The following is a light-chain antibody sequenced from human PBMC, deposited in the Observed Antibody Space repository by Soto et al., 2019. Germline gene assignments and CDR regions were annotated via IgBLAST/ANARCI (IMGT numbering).Light chain of an antibody. CDR3: QHYNNWLTWT. CDR1: QSVSSN. CDR2: GAS. Sequence: EIVMTQSPATLSVSPGEGATLSCRASQSVSSNLAWYQQRPGQAPRLLIYGASTRATGIPARFSGSGSGTEFTLTISSLQSEDFAVSYCQHYNNWLTWTFGQGTKVEIK. J-gene: IGKJ1*01. V-gene: IGKV3-15*01.